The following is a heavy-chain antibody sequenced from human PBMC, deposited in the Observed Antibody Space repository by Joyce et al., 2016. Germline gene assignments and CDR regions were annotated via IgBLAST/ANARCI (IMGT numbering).Heavy chain of an antibody. Sequence: EVHLVESGGGLIQPGGSLRLSCEASGFTVSNNYMRWFRQAPGKGMEWVSLISSGSSTYYADSVKGRFTISRDNSKNTLYLQMSSLRAEDTAVYYCATSPGRNTWGQGTLVTVSS. CDR3: ATSPGRNT. CDR2: ISSGSST. V-gene: IGHV3-53*01. D-gene: IGHD1-26*01. CDR1: GFTVSNNY. J-gene: IGHJ4*02.